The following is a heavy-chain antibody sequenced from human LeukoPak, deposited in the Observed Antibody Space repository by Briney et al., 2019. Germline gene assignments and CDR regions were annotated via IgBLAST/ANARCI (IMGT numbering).Heavy chain of an antibody. CDR2: ISSDSSDI. V-gene: IGHV3-21*01. CDR1: GFSIMNSA. CDR3: AGGLLWMGEDINRFDP. D-gene: IGHD3-10*01. J-gene: IGHJ5*02. Sequence: GGSLRLSCAASGFSIMNSAMNWVRQAPGKGLEWVSSISSDSSDIFHADSVKGRFTISRDNAKNSVYLQMNSLRAEDTAVYYCAGGLLWMGEDINRFDPWGQGTLVTVSS.